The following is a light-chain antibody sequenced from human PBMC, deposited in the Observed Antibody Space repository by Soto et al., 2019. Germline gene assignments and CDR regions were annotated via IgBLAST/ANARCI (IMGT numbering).Light chain of an antibody. CDR2: DAS. J-gene: IGKJ3*01. CDR3: PHRSTWPPLFT. CDR1: QSVSTY. Sequence: DIVLTQSPATLSLSPGERATLSCRASQSVSTYLAWYQQRPGQAPRLLIYDASKRATGIPARFSGSGSGTDFTRTNSSLEPEDFAVYYCPHRSTWPPLFTFGPGTKVDIK. V-gene: IGKV3-11*01.